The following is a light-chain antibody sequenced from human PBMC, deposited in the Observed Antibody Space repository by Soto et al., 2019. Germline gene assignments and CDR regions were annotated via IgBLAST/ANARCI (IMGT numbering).Light chain of an antibody. Sequence: DIQMTQPPSSLSASVGDRVTITCRASQSISSYLNWYQQKPGKAPKLLIYAASSLQSGGPSRFGGSGSGADFTLTISSLQPEDFAAEYCQQSYSTPSLTFGGGTKVEIK. CDR1: QSISSY. CDR2: AAS. V-gene: IGKV1-39*01. CDR3: QQSYSTPSLT. J-gene: IGKJ4*01.